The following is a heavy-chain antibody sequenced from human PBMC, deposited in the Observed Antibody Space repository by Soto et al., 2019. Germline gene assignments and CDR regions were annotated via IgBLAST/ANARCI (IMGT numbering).Heavy chain of an antibody. D-gene: IGHD2-2*01. CDR2: IYTSGST. V-gene: IGHV4-4*07. CDR3: ARTRNPYCSSTSCPLKDYYYYGMDV. J-gene: IGHJ6*02. Sequence: SETLSLTCTVSGGSISSYYWSWIRQPAGKGLEWIGRIYTSGSTNYNPSLKSRVTMSVDTSKNQFSPKLSSVTAADTAVYYCARTRNPYCSSTSCPLKDYYYYGMDVWGQGTTVTVSS. CDR1: GGSISSYY.